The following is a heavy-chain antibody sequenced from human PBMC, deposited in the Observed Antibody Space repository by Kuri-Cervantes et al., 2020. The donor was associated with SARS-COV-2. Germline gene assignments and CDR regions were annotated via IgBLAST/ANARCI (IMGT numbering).Heavy chain of an antibody. CDR3: TYGWELPTTRDYDY. CDR2: VRGKANNYAT. V-gene: IGHV3-73*01. D-gene: IGHD1-26*01. CDR1: GFLFSPSA. Sequence: GESLKISCEVSGFLFSPSAIHWVRQASGKGLEWVGRVRGKANNYATAYAASVKGRFTISRDDSKNMAYLQMNSLKTEDTAVYYCTYGWELPTTRDYDYWGQGTLVTVSS. J-gene: IGHJ4*02.